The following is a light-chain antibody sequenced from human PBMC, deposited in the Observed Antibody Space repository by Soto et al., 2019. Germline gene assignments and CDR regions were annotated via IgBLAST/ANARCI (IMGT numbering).Light chain of an antibody. V-gene: IGLV2-14*03. CDR1: SRDVGLFND. CDR3: SSYTTTSTVV. Sequence: QSALTQPASVSGSPGQPITISCAGASRDVGLFNDVSWYQQHPGKAPKLMVYDVSNRPSGVSNRFSGSKSGNTASLTISGLQAEDEADYFCSSYTTTSTVVFGGGTKLTVL. CDR2: DVS. J-gene: IGLJ2*01.